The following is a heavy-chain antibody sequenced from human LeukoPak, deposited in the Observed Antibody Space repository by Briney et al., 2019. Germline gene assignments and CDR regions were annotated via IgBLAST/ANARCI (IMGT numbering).Heavy chain of an antibody. CDR1: GFTFSSYA. CDR2: ISGSGGST. V-gene: IGHV3-23*01. CDR3: ARGLIRGNWFDP. D-gene: IGHD3-10*01. Sequence: GGSLRLSCAASGFTFSSYAMSWVRQAPGKGLEWVSAISGSGGSTYYADSVKGRFTISRDNAKNSLYLQMNSLRAEDTAVYYCARGLIRGNWFDPWGQGTLVTVSS. J-gene: IGHJ5*02.